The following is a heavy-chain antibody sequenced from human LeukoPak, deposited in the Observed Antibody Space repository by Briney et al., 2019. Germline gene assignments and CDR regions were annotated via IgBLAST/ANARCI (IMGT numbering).Heavy chain of an antibody. Sequence: GGSLRLSCAASGFTFSAYSMNWVRQAPGKGLEWVSYISSSSSYTNYADSVKGRFTISRDNAKNSLYLQMNSLRAEDTAVYYCARDGAADAFDIWGQGTMVTVSS. CDR3: ARDGAADAFDI. V-gene: IGHV3-21*05. J-gene: IGHJ3*02. CDR1: GFTFSAYS. CDR2: ISSSSSYT. D-gene: IGHD6-13*01.